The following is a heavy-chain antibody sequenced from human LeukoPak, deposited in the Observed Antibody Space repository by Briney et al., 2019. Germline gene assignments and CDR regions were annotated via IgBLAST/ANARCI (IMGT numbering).Heavy chain of an antibody. Sequence: SETLSLTCSVSGGSSISSNYYWGWIRQPPGKGLEWIGSIYQSGSGSSYYNPSLKSRVTIFGDTSKNQFFMRLSSVTAADTAVYYCASTLRFLPYRRFDYWGQGTLVTVPS. CDR1: GGSSISSNYY. J-gene: IGHJ4*02. V-gene: IGHV4-39*01. D-gene: IGHD3-3*01. CDR3: ASTLRFLPYRRFDY. CDR2: IYQSGSGSS.